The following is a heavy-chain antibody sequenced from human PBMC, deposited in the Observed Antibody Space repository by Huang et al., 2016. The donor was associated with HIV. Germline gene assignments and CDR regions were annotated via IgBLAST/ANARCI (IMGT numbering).Heavy chain of an antibody. CDR2: LMPVLYAP. V-gene: IGHV1-69*13. Sequence: QVQLLQSGAEVKKPGSSVKVSCKASGGPFRSYSIGWVRQAPGQGLEWVESLMPVLYAPNYEQKLQGRVRVTADESTSTVYMELRDVGPDDTAVYCCARGSLEYSVSSSLDYWGQGTHVTVSS. D-gene: IGHD4-4*01. J-gene: IGHJ4*02. CDR1: GGPFRSYS. CDR3: ARGSLEYSVSSSLDY.